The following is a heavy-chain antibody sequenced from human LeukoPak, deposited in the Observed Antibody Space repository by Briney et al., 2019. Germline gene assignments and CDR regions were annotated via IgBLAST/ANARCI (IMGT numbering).Heavy chain of an antibody. CDR2: ISPYGGST. Sequence: ASVKVSCKASGYSLTNYYMHWVRQAPGQGLEWVGLISPYGGSTNYAQTFQGRVDITRDTSTSTIYMELSSLRSEDTAIYYCARGLVRGMISSLRGTPPHDYWGQGTLVIASS. J-gene: IGHJ4*02. CDR1: GYSLTNYY. D-gene: IGHD3-10*01. V-gene: IGHV1-46*01. CDR3: ARGLVRGMISSLRGTPPHDY.